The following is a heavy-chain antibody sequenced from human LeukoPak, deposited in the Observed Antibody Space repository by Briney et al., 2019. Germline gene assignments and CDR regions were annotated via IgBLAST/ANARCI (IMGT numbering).Heavy chain of an antibody. CDR1: GYTFTSYD. D-gene: IGHD3-10*01. CDR2: MNPNSGNT. CDR3: ARGLRWYNSGIGY. Sequence: ASVKVSRKASGYTFTSYDINWVRQAPGQGVEGMGWMNPNSGNTGYSQKFQGRVAMTRNTPISTAYMELSSLRSEDTAVYYCARGLRWYNSGIGYWGQGTLVTVSS. V-gene: IGHV1-8*01. J-gene: IGHJ4*02.